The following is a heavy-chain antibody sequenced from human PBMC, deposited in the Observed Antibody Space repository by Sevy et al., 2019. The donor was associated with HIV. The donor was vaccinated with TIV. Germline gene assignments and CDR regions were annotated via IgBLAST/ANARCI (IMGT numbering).Heavy chain of an antibody. CDR3: ARTIYDSSGLDY. CDR1: GFTGFTFGDLY. D-gene: IGHD3-22*01. J-gene: IGHJ4*02. V-gene: IGHV3-11*01. Sequence: GGSLRLSCAASGFTGFTFGDLYMSWIRQAPGKGLEWVSYISSSGSSMYYADSVKGRFTISRDNAKNSLYLQMNSLRAEDTAFYYCARTIYDSSGLDYWGQGTLVTVSS. CDR2: ISSSGSSM.